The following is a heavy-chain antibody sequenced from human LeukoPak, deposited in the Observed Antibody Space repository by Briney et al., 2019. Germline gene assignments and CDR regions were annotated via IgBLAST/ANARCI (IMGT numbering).Heavy chain of an antibody. CDR1: GFTFSDYT. D-gene: IGHD6-13*01. CDR2: LPPDGSYQ. V-gene: IGHV3-30*04. Sequence: GGSPRLSCAASGFTFSDYTMQWVRQAPGKGLEWVALLPPDGSYQYYADSLKGRFTISRDNFKNALYLQMNSLRLEDTAVYYCARGLHDRSWYGAHWGQGTLLSVSS. CDR3: ARGLHDRSWYGAH. J-gene: IGHJ4*02.